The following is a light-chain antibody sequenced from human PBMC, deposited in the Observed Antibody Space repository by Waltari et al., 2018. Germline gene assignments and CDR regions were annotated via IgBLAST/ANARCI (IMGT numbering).Light chain of an antibody. Sequence: QSVLTQPPSVSESPWQRVSISCSGSTSTIGHNAVTWYHHGPGRAPKLVIYYDDLLFSGVSDRFSGSKSCTSASLAISGLQSEDEGDYYCSAWDDSLNGVVFGGGTKLTVL. J-gene: IGLJ2*01. CDR2: YDD. V-gene: IGLV1-36*01. CDR3: SAWDDSLNGVV. CDR1: TSTIGHNA.